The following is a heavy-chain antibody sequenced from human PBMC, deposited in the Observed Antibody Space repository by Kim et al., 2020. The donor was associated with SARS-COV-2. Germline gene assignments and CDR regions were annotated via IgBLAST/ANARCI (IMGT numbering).Heavy chain of an antibody. CDR3: AKDYSSGWSAKYYFDY. J-gene: IGHJ4*02. Sequence: DSVKGRFTISRDNAKNSLYLQMNSLRAEDTALYYCAKDYSSGWSAKYYFDYWGQGTLVTVSA. D-gene: IGHD6-19*01. V-gene: IGHV3-9*01.